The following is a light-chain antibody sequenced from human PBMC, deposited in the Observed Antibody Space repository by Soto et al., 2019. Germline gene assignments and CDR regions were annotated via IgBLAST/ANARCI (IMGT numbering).Light chain of an antibody. J-gene: IGKJ2*01. CDR2: GAS. V-gene: IGKV3-15*01. CDR1: QSVSSN. CDR3: HQYSNRTSEYT. Sequence: EIVMTQSPATLSVSPGERATLSCRASQSVSSNLAWYQQKPGQAPRLLIYGASTRATGIPARFSGSGSGTEFNLTITSLQSEAVAISYCHQYSNRTSEYTFGQGTKLEIK.